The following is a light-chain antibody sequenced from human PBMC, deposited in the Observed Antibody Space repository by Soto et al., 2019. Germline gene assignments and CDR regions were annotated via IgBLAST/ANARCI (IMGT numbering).Light chain of an antibody. CDR2: AAS. J-gene: IGKJ4*01. V-gene: IGKV1-8*01. CDR3: QQYYSYPQT. CDR1: QGISSY. Sequence: AIRMTQSPSSLSASTGDRVTITCRASQGISSYLAWYQQKPGKAPKLLIYAASTLQSGVPSRFSGSGSGTDFTRTISCLQSEDFATYYCQQYYSYPQTFGGGTKVEIK.